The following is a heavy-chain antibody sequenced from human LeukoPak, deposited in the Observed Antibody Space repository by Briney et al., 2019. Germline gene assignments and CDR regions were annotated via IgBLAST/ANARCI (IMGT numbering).Heavy chain of an antibody. CDR3: ARRTAIATAGTLLYYFNY. Sequence: PGGSLRLSCEASGFTFSNFNMNWVRQAPGKGLEWLSSITSSSAYIHYTDSVQGRFTVSRDNAGNTLFLQMNNLGTDDTAIYYCARRTAIATAGTLLYYFNYWGLGTVVTVSS. CDR1: GFTFSNFN. V-gene: IGHV3-21*01. D-gene: IGHD6-13*01. J-gene: IGHJ4*02. CDR2: ITSSSAYI.